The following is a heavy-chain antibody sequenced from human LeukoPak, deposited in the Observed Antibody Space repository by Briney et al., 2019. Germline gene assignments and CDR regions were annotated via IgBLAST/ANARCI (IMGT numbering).Heavy chain of an antibody. V-gene: IGHV3-23*01. D-gene: IGHD2-2*01. CDR1: GFTFSSYA. Sequence: GGSLRLSCAASGFTFSSYAMSWVRQAPGKGLEWVSAISGSGGSTYYADSVKGRFTISRDNSKNTLYLQMNSLRAEDTAVYYCAKGLAEVVVPAAIALDYWGQGTLVTVSS. CDR2: ISGSGGST. CDR3: AKGLAEVVVPAAIALDY. J-gene: IGHJ4*02.